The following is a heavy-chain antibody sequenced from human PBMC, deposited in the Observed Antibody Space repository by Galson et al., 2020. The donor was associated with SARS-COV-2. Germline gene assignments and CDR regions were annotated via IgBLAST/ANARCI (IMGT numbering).Heavy chain of an antibody. J-gene: IGHJ5*02. CDR1: GYTLTELS. Sequence: ASVTHSCKLSGYTLTELSMHWVRPAPAQGLDWMGGFNPEDGETLYAQKFQGRVTMTEDTSTDTAYMELSSLRPEDTAVDYCATTTPRVGATTWWCEHGGQGTLVTVSS. D-gene: IGHD1-26*01. V-gene: IGHV1-24*01. CDR2: FNPEDGET. CDR3: ATTTPRVGATTWWCEH.